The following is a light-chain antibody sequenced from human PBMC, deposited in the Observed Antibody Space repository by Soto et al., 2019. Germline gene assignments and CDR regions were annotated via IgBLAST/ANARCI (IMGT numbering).Light chain of an antibody. V-gene: IGKV3-20*01. CDR1: QSVGSSY. CDR2: ATS. CDR3: QQYGSSPYT. J-gene: IGKJ2*01. Sequence: ETVLTQSPGTLSLSPGVRATLSCRASQSVGSSYLAWYQQKPGQAPRLLIYATSSRATGIPDRFSGSGSGTDFTLSISRLEPEDFAVYYCQQYGSSPYTFGQGTKLEI.